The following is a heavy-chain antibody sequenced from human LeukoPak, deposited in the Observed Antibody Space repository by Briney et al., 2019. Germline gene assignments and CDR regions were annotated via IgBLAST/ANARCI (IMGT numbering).Heavy chain of an antibody. CDR3: ARDVPYSSGWSYYYYYGMDV. D-gene: IGHD6-19*01. Sequence: ASVKVSCKASGYTFTSYYMHWVRQAPGQGLEWMAIINPSGGSTSYAQKFQGRVTMTRDTSTSTVYMELSSLRSEDTAVYYCARDVPYSSGWSYYYYYGMDVWGQGTTVTVSS. CDR2: INPSGGST. CDR1: GYTFTSYY. J-gene: IGHJ6*02. V-gene: IGHV1-46*01.